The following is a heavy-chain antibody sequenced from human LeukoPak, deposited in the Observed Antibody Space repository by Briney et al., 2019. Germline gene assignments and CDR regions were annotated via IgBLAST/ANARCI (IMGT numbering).Heavy chain of an antibody. Sequence: PGGSLRLSCAASGFMFSNYGMHWVRQAPGKGLEWVAVIWYDGSNEYYADSVKGRFTISRDNSKNTLCLQMNSLRPEDTAVYYCARALPDYYDGSGYYDYWGQGTLVTVSS. V-gene: IGHV3-33*01. J-gene: IGHJ4*02. D-gene: IGHD3-22*01. CDR1: GFMFSNYG. CDR2: IWYDGSNE. CDR3: ARALPDYYDGSGYYDY.